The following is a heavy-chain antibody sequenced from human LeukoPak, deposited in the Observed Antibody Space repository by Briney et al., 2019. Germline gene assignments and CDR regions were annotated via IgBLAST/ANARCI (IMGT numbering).Heavy chain of an antibody. J-gene: IGHJ4*02. D-gene: IGHD2-15*01. V-gene: IGHV3-23*01. CDR1: GFTLSSYA. Sequence: GGSLRLSCAASGFTLSSYAMSWVRQAPGKGLEWVSAISDTGNTYHADSVKGRFTIPRDSSKNTLFLQMNRLRPEDAAVYYCAKAPVTTCRGAFCYPFDYWGLGTLVTVSS. CDR2: ISDTGNT. CDR3: AKAPVTTCRGAFCYPFDY.